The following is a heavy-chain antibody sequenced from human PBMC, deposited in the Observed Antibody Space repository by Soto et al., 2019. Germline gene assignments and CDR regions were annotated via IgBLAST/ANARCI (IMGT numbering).Heavy chain of an antibody. D-gene: IGHD3-16*01. CDR3: ARGGPLYYYYYMDV. CDR1: GGSISSYY. V-gene: IGHV4-59*01. Sequence: PSETLSLTCTVPGGSISSYYWSWIRQPPGKGLEWIGYIYYSGSTNYNPSLKSRVTISVDTSKNQFSLKLSSVTAADTAVYYCARGGPLYYYYYMDVWGKGTTVTVSS. CDR2: IYYSGST. J-gene: IGHJ6*03.